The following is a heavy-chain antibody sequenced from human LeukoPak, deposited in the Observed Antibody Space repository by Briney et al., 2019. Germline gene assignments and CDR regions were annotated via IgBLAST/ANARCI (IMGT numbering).Heavy chain of an antibody. J-gene: IGHJ4*02. D-gene: IGHD3-16*01. V-gene: IGHV3-21*01. CDR2: ISSVSGSI. CDR1: GFTFSTYN. Sequence: GGSLRLSCAASGFTFSTYNMNWVRQAPGRGLEWVSSISSVSGSIYYADSVRGRFTISRDNAKNSLYLQMDSLRAEDTGLYYCAGVRGLTLDYWGQGTLVTVSS. CDR3: AGVRGLTLDY.